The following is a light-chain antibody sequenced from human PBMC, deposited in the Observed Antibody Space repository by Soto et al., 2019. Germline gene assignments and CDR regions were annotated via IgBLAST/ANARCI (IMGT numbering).Light chain of an antibody. CDR1: QSLSSRY. CDR2: GAS. CDR3: QQYGSLPPNT. J-gene: IGKJ2*01. Sequence: EIVLTQSPGTLSLSPGERATLSCRASQSLSSRYFAWYQQKPGQAPRLLIYGASSRATGIPDRFSCSGSGTDFTLTISRLAPEDFAVYYCQQYGSLPPNTFGQGTKLEIK. V-gene: IGKV3-20*01.